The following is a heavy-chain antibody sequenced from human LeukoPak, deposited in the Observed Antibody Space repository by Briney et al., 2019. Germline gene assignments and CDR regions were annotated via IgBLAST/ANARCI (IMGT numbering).Heavy chain of an antibody. Sequence: GQSLRLSCAASGFTFSSYWMHWVRQAPGKGLVWVSRINSDGSSTSYADSVKGRFTISRDNAKNTLYLQMNSLRAEDTAVYYCAREGYDILTGYYLGLDYWGQGTLVSVSS. CDR3: AREGYDILTGYYLGLDY. CDR2: INSDGSST. V-gene: IGHV3-74*01. J-gene: IGHJ4*02. CDR1: GFTFSSYW. D-gene: IGHD3-9*01.